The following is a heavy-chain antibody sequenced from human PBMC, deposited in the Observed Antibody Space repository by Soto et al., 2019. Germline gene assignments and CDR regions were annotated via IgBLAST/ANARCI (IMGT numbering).Heavy chain of an antibody. Sequence: ASVKVSCKASGYSFTGNSMHWVRQAPGQGLEWMGWINPKNGATNYARKFQGWVTMIRDTSISTAYMELRSLKSEDTAVYYCARGSFVGGSAFPWGQGTLVTVSS. CDR3: ARGSFVGGSAFP. D-gene: IGHD1-26*01. CDR2: INPKNGAT. V-gene: IGHV1-2*04. J-gene: IGHJ5*02. CDR1: GYSFTGNS.